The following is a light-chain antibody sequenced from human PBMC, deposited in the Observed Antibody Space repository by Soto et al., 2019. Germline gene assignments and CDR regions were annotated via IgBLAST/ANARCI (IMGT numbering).Light chain of an antibody. CDR2: EGG. CDR3: CSYAASGTFYV. J-gene: IGLJ1*01. CDR1: SSGVVSYLL. V-gene: IGLV2-23*01. Sequence: QSALTQPASVSGSPGQSITISCTGSSSGVVSYLLVSWYQQYPGKAPKLIIYEGGKRPSGVSSRFSGSKSGDTASLTISGLQAEDEADYFCCSYAASGTFYVFGTGTKVTVL.